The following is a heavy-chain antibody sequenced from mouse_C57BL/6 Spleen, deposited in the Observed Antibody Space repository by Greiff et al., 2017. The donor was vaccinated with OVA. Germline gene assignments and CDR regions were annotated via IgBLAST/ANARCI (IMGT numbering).Heavy chain of an antibody. CDR2: FDPEDGET. V-gene: IGHV14-2*01. J-gene: IGHJ4*01. CDR1: GFNIKDYY. Sequence: VQLQQSGAELVKPGASVKLSCTASGFNIKDYYMHWVKQRTEQGLEWIGRFDPEDGETKYAPKFPGKATLTADTSANTAYLQLSSLTSEDTAVYYCASWLSLAMDYWGQGTSVTVSS. CDR3: ASWLSLAMDY. D-gene: IGHD2-2*01.